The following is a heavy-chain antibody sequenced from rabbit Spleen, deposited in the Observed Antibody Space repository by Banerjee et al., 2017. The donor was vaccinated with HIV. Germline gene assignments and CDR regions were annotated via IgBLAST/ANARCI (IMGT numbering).Heavy chain of an antibody. Sequence: QEQLVESGGGLVKPEGSLTLTCKASGFDLSSSYYMCWVRQAPGKGLDLIACIDTSSVNTADATWAKGRFPISKTSSTTVTLQMTSLTAADTAAYFCARDPNGGDYFNLWGQGTLVTVS. CDR1: GFDLSSSYY. V-gene: IGHV1S45*01. J-gene: IGHJ4*01. D-gene: IGHD2-1*01. CDR2: IDTSSVNT. CDR3: ARDPNGGDYFNL.